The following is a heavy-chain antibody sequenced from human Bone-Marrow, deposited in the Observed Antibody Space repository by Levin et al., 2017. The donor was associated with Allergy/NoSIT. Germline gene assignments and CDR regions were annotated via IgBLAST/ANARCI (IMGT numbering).Heavy chain of an antibody. J-gene: IGHJ5*02. D-gene: IGHD5-12*01. Sequence: ASVKVSCKASGYSFTHYAIHWVRQAPGQRLEWMGWINPVNGNTKYSQNFQGRVTITKDASASTVYVELSSLRSEDTAVYYCAREVIPRGSSRQWLPLDWFDPWGQGTLVTVSS. V-gene: IGHV1-3*01. CDR2: INPVNGNT. CDR3: AREVIPRGSSRQWLPLDWFDP. CDR1: GYSFTHYA.